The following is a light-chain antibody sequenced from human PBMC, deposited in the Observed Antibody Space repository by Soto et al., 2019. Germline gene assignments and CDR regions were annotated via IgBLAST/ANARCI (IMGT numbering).Light chain of an antibody. Sequence: EIVLTQSPGTLSLSPGERATLSCRASQSVSSSYLAWYQQKPGQAPRLLIYDASTRATGIPARFSGSGSGTEFNLTISSLQSEDFAVYFCQQYGSSPITFGQGTRLEI. CDR2: DAS. J-gene: IGKJ5*01. CDR1: QSVSSSY. CDR3: QQYGSSPIT. V-gene: IGKV3-20*01.